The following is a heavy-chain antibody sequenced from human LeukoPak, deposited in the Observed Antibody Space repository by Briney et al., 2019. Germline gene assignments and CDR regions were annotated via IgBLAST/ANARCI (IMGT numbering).Heavy chain of an antibody. CDR3: AAVVGATYAFDI. CDR1: GYTFTDYY. J-gene: IGHJ3*02. CDR2: VDPEDGET. V-gene: IGHV1-69-2*01. Sequence: ASVKVSCKVSGYTFTDYYMHWVQQAPGKGLEWMGLVDPEDGETIYAEKFQGRVTITADTSTDTAYMELSSLRSEDTVVYYCAAVVGATYAFDIWGQGTMVTVSS. D-gene: IGHD1-26*01.